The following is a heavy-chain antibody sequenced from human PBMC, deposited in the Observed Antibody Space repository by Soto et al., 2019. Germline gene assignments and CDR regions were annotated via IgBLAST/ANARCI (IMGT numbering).Heavy chain of an antibody. CDR3: ATSELRYFDWLFPPHDY. D-gene: IGHD3-9*01. CDR2: ISSSSSTI. Sequence: QPGGSLRLSCAASGFTFSSYSMNWVRQAPGKGLEWVSYISSSSSTIYYADSVKGRFTISRDNAKNSLYLQMNSLRAEDTAVYYCATSELRYFDWLFPPHDYWGQGTLVTVSS. J-gene: IGHJ4*02. V-gene: IGHV3-48*01. CDR1: GFTFSSYS.